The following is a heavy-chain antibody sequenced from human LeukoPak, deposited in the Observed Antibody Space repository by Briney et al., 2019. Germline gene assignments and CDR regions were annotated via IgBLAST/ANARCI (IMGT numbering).Heavy chain of an antibody. Sequence: SETLSLTCAVYGGSFSGYYWSWIRQPPGKGLEWIGEINHSGSTNYNPSLKSRVTISVDTSKNQFSLKLSSVTAADTAVYYCARGGYFDWLLWWGQGTLVTVSP. CDR3: ARGGYFDWLLW. CDR1: GGSFSGYY. D-gene: IGHD3-9*01. J-gene: IGHJ4*02. V-gene: IGHV4-34*01. CDR2: INHSGST.